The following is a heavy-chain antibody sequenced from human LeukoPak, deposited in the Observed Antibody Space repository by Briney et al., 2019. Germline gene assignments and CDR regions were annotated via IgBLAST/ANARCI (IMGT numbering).Heavy chain of an antibody. CDR2: IYSGGDT. V-gene: IGHV3-66*01. CDR3: AREGVIGYCSSANCLGGMDV. J-gene: IGHJ6*02. CDR1: GFTVSSKY. Sequence: GGSLRLSCAASGFTVSSKYMSWVRQAPGEGLEWVSVIYSGGDTYYADSVKGRFTFSRDNSKNTLYLQMISLRVEDTAVYYCAREGVIGYCSSANCLGGMDVWGQGTTVTVSS. D-gene: IGHD2-2*03.